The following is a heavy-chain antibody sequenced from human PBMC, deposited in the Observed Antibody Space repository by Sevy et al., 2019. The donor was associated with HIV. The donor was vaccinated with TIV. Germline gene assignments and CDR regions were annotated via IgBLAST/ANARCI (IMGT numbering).Heavy chain of an antibody. V-gene: IGHV3-33*01. CDR3: ARDSDWLSAFDI. CDR1: GFTFSSYG. CDR2: IWNDGSNK. Sequence: GGSLRLSCAASGFTFSSYGMHWVRQAPGKGLEWVAVIWNDGSNKYYADSVKGRFTISRDNSKNTLYLQRNSLRAEDTAVYYCARDSDWLSAFDIWGQGTMVTVSS. J-gene: IGHJ3*02. D-gene: IGHD3-9*01.